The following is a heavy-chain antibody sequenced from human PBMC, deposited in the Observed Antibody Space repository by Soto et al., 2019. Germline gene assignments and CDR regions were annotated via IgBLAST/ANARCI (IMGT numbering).Heavy chain of an antibody. V-gene: IGHV1-46*01. CDR3: ARDPVGYSYGSRYYYYGMDV. J-gene: IGHJ6*02. CDR2: INPSGGST. Sequence: ASVKVSCKASGYTFTSYYMHWARQAPGQGLEWMGIINPSGGSTSYAQKFQGRVTMTRDTSTSTVYMELSSLRSEDTAVYYCARDPVGYSYGSRYYYYGMDVWGQGTTVTVSS. D-gene: IGHD5-18*01. CDR1: GYTFTSYY.